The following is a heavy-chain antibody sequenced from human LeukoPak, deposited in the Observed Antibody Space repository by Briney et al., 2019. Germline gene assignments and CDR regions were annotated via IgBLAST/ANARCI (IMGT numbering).Heavy chain of an antibody. Sequence: GGSLRLSCAASGFTFSNYWMHWVRQAPGKGLVWVSRITSDGRSTSKADSVKGRFTISRDNAKNTLYLQMNSLGAEDTAVYYCARGSSTWSDYWGQGTLVTVSS. V-gene: IGHV3-74*01. D-gene: IGHD6-13*01. CDR1: GFTFSNYW. CDR2: ITSDGRST. J-gene: IGHJ4*02. CDR3: ARGSSTWSDY.